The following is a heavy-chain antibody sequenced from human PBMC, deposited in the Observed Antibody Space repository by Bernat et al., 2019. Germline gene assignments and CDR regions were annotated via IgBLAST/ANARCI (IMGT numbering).Heavy chain of an antibody. J-gene: IGHJ4*02. CDR3: ARDQGGGEWLRV. D-gene: IGHD5-12*01. Sequence: EVQLVESGGGLVQPGGSLRLSCAASGFTFSSYSMNWVRQAPGKGLEWVSYISSSSTIYYADSVKGRFTISRDNAKNSLYLQMNSLRDEDTAVYYCARDQGGGEWLRVWGQGTLVTVSS. V-gene: IGHV3-48*02. CDR1: GFTFSSYS. CDR2: ISSSSTI.